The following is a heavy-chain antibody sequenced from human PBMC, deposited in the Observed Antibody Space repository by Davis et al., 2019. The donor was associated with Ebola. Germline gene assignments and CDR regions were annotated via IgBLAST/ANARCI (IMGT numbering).Heavy chain of an antibody. CDR3: AREGKIFGCDY. J-gene: IGHJ4*02. CDR1: GFTFSSYW. CDR2: IKTDGSLI. V-gene: IGHV3-74*01. D-gene: IGHD3-3*01. Sequence: PGGPLRLSCAASGFTFSSYWMHWVRLAPGKGLIWVSRIKTDGSLIGYGDSVQGLFTISRDDAKNTLYLQMNDLRAEDTAVYYCAREGKIFGCDYWGQGVLVTGSS.